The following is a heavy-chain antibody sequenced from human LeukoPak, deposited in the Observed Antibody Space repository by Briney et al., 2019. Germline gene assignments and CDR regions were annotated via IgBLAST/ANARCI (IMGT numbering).Heavy chain of an antibody. J-gene: IGHJ4*02. CDR1: GFTFSSYW. V-gene: IGHV3-7*01. Sequence: GGSLRLSCAASGFTFSSYWMSWVRQAPGKGLEWVAIIKQDGSDKYYVDSAKGRFTISRDNAKNSLYLQMSSLRAEDTAVYFCARGYCSNTSCKSYFDYWGQGTLVTVSS. CDR2: IKQDGSDK. D-gene: IGHD2-2*01. CDR3: ARGYCSNTSCKSYFDY.